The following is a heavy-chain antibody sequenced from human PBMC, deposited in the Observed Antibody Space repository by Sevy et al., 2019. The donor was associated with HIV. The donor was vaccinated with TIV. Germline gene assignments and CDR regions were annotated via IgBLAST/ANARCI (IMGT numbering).Heavy chain of an antibody. J-gene: IGHJ3*02. V-gene: IGHV3-23*01. CDR2: ISARGTST. D-gene: IGHD3-22*01. Sequence: GESLKISCAASGFTFKNHAMSWVRQAPGKGLEWVSAISARGTSTYYTDSVKGRFTISRDDSKTTVYLQMNGLRTEDTAVYYCAGGRYDSSGSFDAFDIWGQGTMVTVSS. CDR1: GFTFKNHA. CDR3: AGGRYDSSGSFDAFDI.